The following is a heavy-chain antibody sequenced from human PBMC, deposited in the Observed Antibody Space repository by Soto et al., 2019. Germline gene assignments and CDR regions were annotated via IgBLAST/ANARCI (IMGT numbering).Heavy chain of an antibody. CDR2: ISGSGGST. J-gene: IGHJ4*02. D-gene: IGHD6-19*01. Sequence: EVQLLESGGGLVQPGGSLRLSCAASGFTFSSYAMNWVRQGPGKGLEWVSVISGSGGSTYYADSVKGRFTISRDNSKNTLYLQMSGLRAEDTAVYYCASRSSGWYFDYWGQGTLVTVSS. V-gene: IGHV3-23*01. CDR1: GFTFSSYA. CDR3: ASRSSGWYFDY.